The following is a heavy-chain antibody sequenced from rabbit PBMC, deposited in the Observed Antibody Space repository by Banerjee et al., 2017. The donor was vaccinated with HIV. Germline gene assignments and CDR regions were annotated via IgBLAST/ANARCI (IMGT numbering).Heavy chain of an antibody. CDR3: ARDLAGAIGWNFYL. Sequence: QSLEESGGGLVKPEGSLTFTCKASGFSFSDRDVMCWVRQAPGKGLEWIACINTATGKPVYATWAKGRFTISTTSSTTVTLQMTSLTVADTATYFCARDLAGAIGWNFYLWGPGTLVTVS. D-gene: IGHD4-1*01. CDR2: INTATGKP. J-gene: IGHJ6*01. V-gene: IGHV1S40*01. CDR1: GFSFSDRDV.